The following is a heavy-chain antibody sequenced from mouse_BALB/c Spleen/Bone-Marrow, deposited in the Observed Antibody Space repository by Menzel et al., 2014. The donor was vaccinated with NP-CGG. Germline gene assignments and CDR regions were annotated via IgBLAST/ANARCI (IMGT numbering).Heavy chain of an antibody. J-gene: IGHJ2*01. V-gene: IGHV14-3*02. CDR2: IDPANGNT. D-gene: IGHD1-1*01. CDR3: ARYYYGYYFDY. Sequence: VHLKESGAELVKPGASVKLSCTASGFNIKDTYMHWVKQRPEQGPEWIGRIDPANGNTKYDPKFQGKATITADTSSNTAYLQPSSLTSEDTAVYYCARYYYGYYFDYWGQGTTLTVSS. CDR1: GFNIKDTY.